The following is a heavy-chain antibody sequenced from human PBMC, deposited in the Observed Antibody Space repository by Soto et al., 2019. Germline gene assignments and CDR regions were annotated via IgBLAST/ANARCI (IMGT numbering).Heavy chain of an antibody. CDR1: GYTFNSHY. J-gene: IGHJ6*02. Sequence: ASVKVSCKASGYTFNSHYIPCGRQAPSPRPECIGIINPSGGSTSYAQKFQGRVTMTRDTSTSTVYMELSSLRSEDTAVYYCARDRYDFCSGYFPDYYSGMDVWAQGTTVTVSS. D-gene: IGHD3-3*01. CDR3: ARDRYDFCSGYFPDYYSGMDV. CDR2: INPSGGST. V-gene: IGHV1-46*02.